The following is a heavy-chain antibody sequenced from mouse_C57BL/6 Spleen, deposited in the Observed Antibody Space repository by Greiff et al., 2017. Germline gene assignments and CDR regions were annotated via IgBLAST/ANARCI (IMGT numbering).Heavy chain of an antibody. V-gene: IGHV1-61*01. J-gene: IGHJ3*01. CDR1: GYTFTSYW. CDR2: IYPSDSET. CDR3: ARGNYDEDWFAY. Sequence: QVHVKQPGAELVRPGSSVKLSCKASGYTFTSYWMDWVKQRPGQGLEWIGNIYPSDSETHYNQKFKDKATLTVDKSSSTAYMQLSSLTSEDSAVYYCARGNYDEDWFAYWGQGTLVTVSA. D-gene: IGHD2-4*01.